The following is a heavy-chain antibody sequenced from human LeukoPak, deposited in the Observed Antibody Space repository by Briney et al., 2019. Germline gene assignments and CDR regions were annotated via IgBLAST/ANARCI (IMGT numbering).Heavy chain of an antibody. D-gene: IGHD3-22*01. V-gene: IGHV4-39*07. CDR2: IYYSGST. Sequence: SETLSLTCTVSGGSISSSSYYWGWIRQPPGKGLEWIGSIYYSGSTYYNPSLKNRVTISVDTSKNQFSLKLSSVTAADTAVYYCARYSATNYYDSSGNDDYWGQGTLVTVSS. CDR3: ARYSATNYYDSSGNDDY. CDR1: GGSISSSSYY. J-gene: IGHJ4*02.